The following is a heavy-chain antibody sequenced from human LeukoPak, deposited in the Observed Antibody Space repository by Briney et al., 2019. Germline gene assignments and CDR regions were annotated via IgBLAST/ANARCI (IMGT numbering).Heavy chain of an antibody. V-gene: IGHV1-2*06. D-gene: IGHD4-17*01. Sequence: ASVKVSCKTSGYTFTGYYMHWIRQAPGQGLEWVGRINPNSGATNYAQKFQDRVTMTRDTSINTAYLDLTRLTSEDTAFYYCARDRLSYGDIDYWGQGTLVTVSS. CDR2: INPNSGAT. CDR3: ARDRLSYGDIDY. J-gene: IGHJ4*02. CDR1: GYTFTGYY.